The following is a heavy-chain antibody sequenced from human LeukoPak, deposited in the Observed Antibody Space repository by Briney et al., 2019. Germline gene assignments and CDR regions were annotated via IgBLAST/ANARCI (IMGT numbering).Heavy chain of an antibody. V-gene: IGHV4-39*01. D-gene: IGHD6-13*01. CDR1: GVSISSSSYY. Sequence: PSETLSLTCTVSGVSISSSSYYWGWIRQPPGKGLEWIGSIYYSGSTYYNPSLKSRVTISVDTSKNQFSLKLSSVTAADTAVYYCARQGQQLTRGWFDPWGQGTLVTVSS. J-gene: IGHJ5*02. CDR2: IYYSGST. CDR3: ARQGQQLTRGWFDP.